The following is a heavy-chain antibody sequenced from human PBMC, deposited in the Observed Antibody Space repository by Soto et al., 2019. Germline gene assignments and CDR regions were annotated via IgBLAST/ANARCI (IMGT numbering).Heavy chain of an antibody. CDR3: ARGGGFCGADCYKGGIDY. D-gene: IGHD2-21*02. V-gene: IGHV3-30-3*01. J-gene: IGHJ4*02. CDR2: ISYDGSDK. CDR1: GFTFSPYT. Sequence: GGSLRLSCAASGFTFSPYTMHWVRQTPGKGLEWVAVISYDGSDKYYADSVRGRFTISRDNSKNTLFLQMNSLRAEDTALYYCARGGGFCGADCYKGGIDYWRERTLFP.